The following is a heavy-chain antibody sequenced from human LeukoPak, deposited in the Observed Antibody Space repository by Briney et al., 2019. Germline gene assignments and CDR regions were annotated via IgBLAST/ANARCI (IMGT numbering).Heavy chain of an antibody. CDR1: GFTFSSYW. CDR3: AKASLLGYCSGGNCHPSDY. J-gene: IGHJ4*02. D-gene: IGHD2-15*01. Sequence: PGGSLRLSCAASGFTFSSYWMSWVRQAPGKGLEWVANIKQDGSEKYYVDSVKGRFTISRDNAKNSLYLQMNSLRAEDTAVYYCAKASLLGYCSGGNCHPSDYWGQGTLVTVSS. V-gene: IGHV3-7*01. CDR2: IKQDGSEK.